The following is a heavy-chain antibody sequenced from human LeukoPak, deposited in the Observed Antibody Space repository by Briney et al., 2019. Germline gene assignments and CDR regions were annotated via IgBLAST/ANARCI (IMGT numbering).Heavy chain of an antibody. CDR3: ARVNCSSTSCYQFTRAFFDS. CDR1: GYTFTSYA. J-gene: IGHJ4*02. CDR2: INTNTGNP. V-gene: IGHV7-4-1*02. Sequence: GASVKVSCKASGYTFTSYAMNWVRQAPGQGLEWMGWINTNTGNPTYAQGFTGRFVFSLDTSVSTAYLQISSLKAEDTAVYYCARVNCSSTSCYQFTRAFFDSWGQGTLVTVSS. D-gene: IGHD2-2*01.